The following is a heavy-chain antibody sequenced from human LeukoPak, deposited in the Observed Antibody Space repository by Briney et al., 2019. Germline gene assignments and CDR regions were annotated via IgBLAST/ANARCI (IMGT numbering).Heavy chain of an antibody. Sequence: GGSLRLSCAASGFTFSSYAMHWVRQAPGKGLEWVAVISYDGSNKYYADSVKGRFTISRDNSKNTLYLQMNSLRVEDTAVYYCARGFYYDSSGYPDYWGQGTLVTVSS. V-gene: IGHV3-30*04. CDR1: GFTFSSYA. CDR2: ISYDGSNK. J-gene: IGHJ4*02. D-gene: IGHD3-22*01. CDR3: ARGFYYDSSGYPDY.